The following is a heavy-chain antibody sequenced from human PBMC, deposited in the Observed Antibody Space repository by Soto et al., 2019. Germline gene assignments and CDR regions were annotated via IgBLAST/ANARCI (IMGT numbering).Heavy chain of an antibody. J-gene: IGHJ2*01. CDR1: GGTFSNYP. CDR3: ARGNHRWLQLWYFDL. Sequence: QVQLVQSGAEVKKPGSSVKVSCKASGGTFSNYPVSWVRQAPGQGLEWMGGIIPIFGTVNYAQKFQGRLTLAADESQSAAYMELSSLISEDTAVYYCARGNHRWLQLWYFDLWGRGTLVTVSS. D-gene: IGHD5-12*01. V-gene: IGHV1-69*12. CDR2: IIPIFGTV.